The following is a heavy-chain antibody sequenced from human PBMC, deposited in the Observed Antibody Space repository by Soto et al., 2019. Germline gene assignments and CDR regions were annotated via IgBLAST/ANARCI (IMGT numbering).Heavy chain of an antibody. CDR3: VRDGEDIVVVPPDY. CDR1: GGSISSSSYY. D-gene: IGHD2-2*01. CDR2: IYYSGST. J-gene: IGHJ4*02. Sequence: QLQLQESGPGLVKPSETLSLTCTVSGGSISSSSYYWGWIRQPPGKGLEWIGSIYYSGSTYYNPSLKGLVTISVDTSKNQFLLRLSSVTAADTAVYYCVRDGEDIVVVPPDYWGQGTLVTVSS. V-gene: IGHV4-39*02.